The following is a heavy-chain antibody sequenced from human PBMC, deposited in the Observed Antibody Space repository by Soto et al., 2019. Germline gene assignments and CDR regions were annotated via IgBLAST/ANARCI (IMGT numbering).Heavy chain of an antibody. CDR2: IKHGGSS. V-gene: IGHV4-34*01. D-gene: IGHD6-19*01. CDR3: ARGGSSDWQVALDI. Sequence: QVQQQPWGAGLLKPSETLSLTCTVYAGSFSHYYWNWIRQSPGKGLEWIGKIKHGGSSSYNPSLRSRVSILVDMSKDQCSLTLSSVTAADTAVYYCARGGSSDWQVALDIWGQGTMVPVSS. CDR1: AGSFSHYY. J-gene: IGHJ3*02.